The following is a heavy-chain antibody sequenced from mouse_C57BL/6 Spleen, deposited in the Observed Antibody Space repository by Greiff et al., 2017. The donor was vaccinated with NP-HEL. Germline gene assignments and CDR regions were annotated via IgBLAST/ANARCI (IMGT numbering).Heavy chain of an antibody. V-gene: IGHV5-16*01. CDR1: GFTFSDYY. J-gene: IGHJ2*01. CDR2: INYDGSST. D-gene: IGHD4-1*01. CDR3: ARNWDYYFDY. Sequence: EVMLVESEGGLVQPGSSMKLSCTASGFTFSDYYMAWVRQVPEKGLEWVANINYDGSSTYYLDSLKSRFIISRDNAKNILYLQMSSLKSEDTATYYCARNWDYYFDYWGQGTTLTVSS.